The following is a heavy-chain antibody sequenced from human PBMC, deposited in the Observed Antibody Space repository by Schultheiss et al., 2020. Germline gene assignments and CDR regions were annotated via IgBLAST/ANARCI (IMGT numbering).Heavy chain of an antibody. CDR2: ISYDGSNK. CDR3: AKGSSDGRPYYFDY. J-gene: IGHJ4*02. D-gene: IGHD5-24*01. CDR1: GFSFSSYA. Sequence: GESLKISCAASGFSFSSYAMHWVRQAPGKGLEWVAIISYDGSNKYHADSVKGRFAISRDNSENTLYLQMTSLSTEDTAVYYCAKGSSDGRPYYFDYWGQGTLVTVSS. V-gene: IGHV3-30*18.